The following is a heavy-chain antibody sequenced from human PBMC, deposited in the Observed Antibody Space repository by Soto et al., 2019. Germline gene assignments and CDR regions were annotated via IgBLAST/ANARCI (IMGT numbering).Heavy chain of an antibody. CDR3: ARGGGRARGEAACSY. D-gene: IGHD3-16*01. J-gene: IGHJ4*02. Sequence: QVQLVQSGAEVKKPGASVKVSCKASGYTFTSYDINWVRQATGQGLEWMGWMNPNSGNTAYPQKCQDRITMTSNTPQRTAYMELSSLRSENTAVYYCARGGGRARGEAACSYWGQGTLVTVSS. CDR2: MNPNSGNT. V-gene: IGHV1-8*01. CDR1: GYTFTSYD.